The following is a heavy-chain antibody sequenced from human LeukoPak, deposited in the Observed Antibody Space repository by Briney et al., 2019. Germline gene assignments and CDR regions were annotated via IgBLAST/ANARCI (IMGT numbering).Heavy chain of an antibody. CDR1: GFTFSSYS. Sequence: GGSLRLSCAASGFTFSSYSMNWVRQAPGKGLEWVSYISSSGSTIYYADSVKGRFTISRDNSKNTLYLQMNSLRAEDTAVYHCVTQYFDFWGQGTLVTVSS. V-gene: IGHV3-48*01. CDR3: VTQYFDF. J-gene: IGHJ4*02. CDR2: ISSSGSTI.